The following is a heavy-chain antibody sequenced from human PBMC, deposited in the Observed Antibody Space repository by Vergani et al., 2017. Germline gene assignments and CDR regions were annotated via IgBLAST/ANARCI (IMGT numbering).Heavy chain of an antibody. CDR1: GVSIGSNSYY. J-gene: IGHJ1*01. CDR3: TRHGRSGWAGYFQQ. CDR2: IYYTGTT. D-gene: IGHD6-19*01. V-gene: IGHV4-39*01. Sequence: QLQLQESGPGLVKPSETLSLTCTVSGVSIGSNSYYWGWIRQPPGKGLEWIGTIYYTGTTYYNEAHKSRLTISVDTSKNQFSLNLTSVTAADTAVYYCTRHGRSGWAGYFQQWGQGTLVTASS.